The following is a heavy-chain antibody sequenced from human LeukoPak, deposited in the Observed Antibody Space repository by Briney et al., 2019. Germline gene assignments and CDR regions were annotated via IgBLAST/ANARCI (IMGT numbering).Heavy chain of an antibody. CDR2: VDWDDDK. V-gene: IGHV2-70*11. CDR3: VRSYYYDSSGYFFDY. D-gene: IGHD3-22*01. Sequence: SCPTLVNPTQTLTLTCTFSGFSLSTSGVCVSWIRQPPGKALEWLARVDWDDDKYYSTSLKTRLTISKDTSKSQVVLTMTNMDPVDTATYYCVRSYYYDSSGYFFDYWGQGTLVTVSS. CDR1: GFSLSTSGVC. J-gene: IGHJ4*02.